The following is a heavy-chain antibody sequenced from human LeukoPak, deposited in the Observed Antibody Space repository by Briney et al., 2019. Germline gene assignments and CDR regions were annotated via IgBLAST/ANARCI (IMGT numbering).Heavy chain of an antibody. CDR2: MNPNSGNT. Sequence: ASVKVSCKASGYTFTGFAISWVRQAPGQGLEWKGWMNPNSGNTGYAQKFQGRVTITRNTSISTAYMELSSLRSEDTAVYYCARRIGYCSSTSCDDAFDIWGQGTMVTVSS. CDR3: ARRIGYCSSTSCDDAFDI. V-gene: IGHV1-8*03. D-gene: IGHD2-2*01. CDR1: GYTFTGFA. J-gene: IGHJ3*02.